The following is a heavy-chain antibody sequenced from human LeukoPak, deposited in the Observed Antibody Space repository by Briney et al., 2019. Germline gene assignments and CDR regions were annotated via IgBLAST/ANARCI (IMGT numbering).Heavy chain of an antibody. D-gene: IGHD6-19*01. CDR1: GFTFDDYA. V-gene: IGHV3-9*01. CDR3: AKDSGVSSGWSAPSQH. CDR2: ISWNSGSI. J-gene: IGHJ1*01. Sequence: PGGSLRLSCAASGFTFDDYAMHWVRQAPGKGLEWVSGISWNSGSIGYADSVKGRFTISRDNAKNSLYLQTNSLRAEDTALYYCAKDSGVSSGWSAPSQHWGQGTLVTVSS.